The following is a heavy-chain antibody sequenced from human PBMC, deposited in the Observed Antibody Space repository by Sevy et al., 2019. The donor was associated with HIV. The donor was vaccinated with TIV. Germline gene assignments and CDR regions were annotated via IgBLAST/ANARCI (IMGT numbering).Heavy chain of an antibody. J-gene: IGHJ4*02. CDR2: VYHTGST. D-gene: IGHD3-22*01. CDR3: AREPYFFDKSGYYWDY. CDR1: GVSVSSDTYY. V-gene: IGHV4-61*01. Sequence: SETLSLTCAVSGVSVSSDTYYWSWIRQPPGKGLGWIGYVYHTGSTNYGPSFKSRVTISVDTSKNQFSLRLFSVAAADTAVYYCAREPYFFDKSGYYWDYWGQGALVTVSS.